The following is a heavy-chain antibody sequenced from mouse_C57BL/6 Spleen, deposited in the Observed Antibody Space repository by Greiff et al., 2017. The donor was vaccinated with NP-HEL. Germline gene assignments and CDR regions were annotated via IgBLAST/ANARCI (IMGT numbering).Heavy chain of an antibody. Sequence: VKLVESGPELVKPGVSVKISCKASGYAFSSSWMNWVKQRPGKGLEWIGRIYPGDGDTNYNGKFKGKATLTADKSSSTAYMQLSSLTSEDSAVYFCARPDGAWFAYWGQGTLVTVSA. V-gene: IGHV1-82*01. CDR1: GYAFSSSW. J-gene: IGHJ3*01. CDR2: IYPGDGDT. CDR3: ARPDGAWFAY.